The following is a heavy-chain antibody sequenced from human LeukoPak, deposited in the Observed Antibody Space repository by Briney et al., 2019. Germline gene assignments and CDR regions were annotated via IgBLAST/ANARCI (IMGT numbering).Heavy chain of an antibody. D-gene: IGHD6-19*01. V-gene: IGHV3-30-3*01. J-gene: IGHJ4*02. CDR2: ISDDGTKE. CDR1: GFTFSSYA. CDR3: AKDARRTSGWYFFDY. Sequence: PGKSLRLSCVASGFTFSSYAMHWVRQAPGKGLEWVAVISDDGTKEYYADSVKGRFTISRDNSRNTVYTSKSTLFLQMNSLRAEDTAVYYCAKDARRTSGWYFFDYWGQGTLVTVSS.